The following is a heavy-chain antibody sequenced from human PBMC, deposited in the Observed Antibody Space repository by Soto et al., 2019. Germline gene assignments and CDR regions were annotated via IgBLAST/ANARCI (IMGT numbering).Heavy chain of an antibody. D-gene: IGHD3-22*01. V-gene: IGHV3-33*01. Sequence: GGSLRLSCAASGFTFSSYGMHWVRQAPGKGLEWVAVIWYDGSNKYYADSVKGRFTISRDNSKNTLYLQMTSLRAEDTAVYYCASDPRYDSSGYPVYRGQGTLGT. CDR2: IWYDGSNK. CDR1: GFTFSSYG. J-gene: IGHJ4*02. CDR3: ASDPRYDSSGYPVY.